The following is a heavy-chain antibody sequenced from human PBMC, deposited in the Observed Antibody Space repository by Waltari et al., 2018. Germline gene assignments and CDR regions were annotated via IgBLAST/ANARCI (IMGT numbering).Heavy chain of an antibody. Sequence: QVQLQESGPGLVKPSETLSLTCAVSGYSISSGYYWGWIRQPPGKGLEWIGSIYHSGSTNYNPSLKSRVTISVDTSKNQFSLKLSSVTAADTAVYYCARDRYGDYDILGYWGQGTLVTVSS. CDR3: ARDRYGDYDILGY. CDR2: IYHSGST. J-gene: IGHJ4*02. D-gene: IGHD4-17*01. V-gene: IGHV4-38-2*02. CDR1: GYSISSGYY.